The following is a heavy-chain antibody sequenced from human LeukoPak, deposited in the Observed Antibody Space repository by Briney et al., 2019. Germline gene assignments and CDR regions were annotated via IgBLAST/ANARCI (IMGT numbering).Heavy chain of an antibody. J-gene: IGHJ5*02. CDR3: ARDPYGSGSYTPYNWFDP. V-gene: IGHV1-69*13. Sequence: GASVKVSCKASGGTFSSYAISWVRQAPGQRLEWMGGIIPIFGTANYAQKFQGRVTITADESTSTAYMELSSLSSEDTAVYYCARDPYGSGSYTPYNWFDPWGQGTLVTVSS. CDR1: GGTFSSYA. D-gene: IGHD3-10*01. CDR2: IIPIFGTA.